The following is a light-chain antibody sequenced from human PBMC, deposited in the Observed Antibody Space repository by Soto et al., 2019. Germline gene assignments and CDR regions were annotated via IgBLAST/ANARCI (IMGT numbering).Light chain of an antibody. J-gene: IGKJ2*01. CDR2: WAF. V-gene: IGKV4-1*01. CDR3: QPYYSTPYT. Sequence: DIVMTQSPDALAVSLGEMASINCKSSQNILFSSNKKNYLAWYQEKPGQPPTLLIYWAFTRESGVPARVSGSESGTNFPLIIISLQAEHVGVYYCQPYYSTPYTFGQGTKLQI. CDR1: QNILFSSNKKNY.